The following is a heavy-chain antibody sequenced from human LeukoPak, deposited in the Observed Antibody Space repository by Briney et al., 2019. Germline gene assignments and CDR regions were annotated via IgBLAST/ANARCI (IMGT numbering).Heavy chain of an antibody. V-gene: IGHV3-23*01. CDR1: GFTLSNYA. CDR2: ISSSGGST. Sequence: GGSLRLSCAVSGFTLSNYAMSWVRQAPGKGLEWVSGISSSGGSTYYPDSVKGRFTIPRDNSKNTLFLLMNSLRAEGTAVYYCAKDVMITFGPVMAPPFDYWGQGTLVTVSS. CDR3: AKDVMITFGPVMAPPFDY. J-gene: IGHJ4*02. D-gene: IGHD3-16*01.